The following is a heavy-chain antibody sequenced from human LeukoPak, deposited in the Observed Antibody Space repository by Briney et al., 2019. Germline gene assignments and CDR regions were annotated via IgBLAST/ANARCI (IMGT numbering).Heavy chain of an antibody. Sequence: SETLSLTCTVSGGSISSYYWSWIRQPPGKGLEWIGYIYYSGSTNYNPSLKSRVTMSIDTSKNQFSLNLSSVTATDTAVYYCARTRDGDKFDYWGQGTLVTVSS. CDR1: GGSISSYY. V-gene: IGHV4-59*01. D-gene: IGHD5-24*01. J-gene: IGHJ4*02. CDR2: IYYSGST. CDR3: ARTRDGDKFDY.